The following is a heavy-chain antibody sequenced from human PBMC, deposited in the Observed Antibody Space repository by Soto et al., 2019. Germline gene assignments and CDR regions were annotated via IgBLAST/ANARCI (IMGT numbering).Heavy chain of an antibody. CDR2: IYNSGST. CDR3: ALSSVVAPYYFDY. V-gene: IGHV4-31*03. CDR1: GGSISSGDYY. D-gene: IGHD2-15*01. Sequence: SETLSLTCTVSGGSISSGDYYWSWTRQHPGKGLEWIGYIYNSGSTYYNPSLKSRVTISVDTSKNQFSLKLTSVTAADTAVYYCALSSVVAPYYFDYWGQGTLVTVSS. J-gene: IGHJ4*02.